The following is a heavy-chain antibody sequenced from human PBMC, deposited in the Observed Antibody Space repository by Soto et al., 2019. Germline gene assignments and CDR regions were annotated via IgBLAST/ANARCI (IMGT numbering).Heavy chain of an antibody. Sequence: QVQLQESGPGLVKPSQTLSLTCTVSGGSISGDYYWSWIRQRPGKGPEWIAYIFHSGSTYFNPSLRSRVTISVDKSKTQFALKLTSVTAADTALYFCAAGAANWYSRFDNWGQGTLVTVSS. D-gene: IGHD1-7*01. J-gene: IGHJ4*02. CDR1: GGSISGDYY. V-gene: IGHV4-31*03. CDR2: IFHSGST. CDR3: AAGAANWYSRFDN.